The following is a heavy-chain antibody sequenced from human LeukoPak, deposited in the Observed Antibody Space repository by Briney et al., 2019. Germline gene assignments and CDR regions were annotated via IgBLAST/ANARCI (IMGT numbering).Heavy chain of an antibody. J-gene: IGHJ6*03. D-gene: IGHD2-2*01. CDR2: IYYSGST. V-gene: IGHV4-39*01. Sequence: NSSETLSLTCTVSGGSISSSSYYWGWIRQPPGKGLEWIGSIYYSGSTYYNPSLKSRVTISVDTSKNQFSLKLSSVTAADTAVYYCARYQLLHYYYMDVWGKGTTVTVSS. CDR1: GGSISSSSYY. CDR3: ARYQLLHYYYMDV.